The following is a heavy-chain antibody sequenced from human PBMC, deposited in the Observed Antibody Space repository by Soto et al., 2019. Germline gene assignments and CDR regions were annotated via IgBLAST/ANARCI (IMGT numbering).Heavy chain of an antibody. J-gene: IGHJ6*02. CDR1: GFTFSSYG. V-gene: IGHV3-33*01. Sequence: GGSLRLSCAASGFTFSSYGMHWVRQAPGKGLEWVAVIWYDGSNKYYADSVKGRFTISRDNSKNTLYLQMNSLRAEDTAVYYCARDDSRVSPIVVVPAAKDYYYYYGMDVWGQGTTVTVSS. D-gene: IGHD2-2*01. CDR3: ARDDSRVSPIVVVPAAKDYYYYYGMDV. CDR2: IWYDGSNK.